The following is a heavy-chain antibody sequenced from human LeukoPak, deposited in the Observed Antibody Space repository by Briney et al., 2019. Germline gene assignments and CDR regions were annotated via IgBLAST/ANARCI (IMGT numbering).Heavy chain of an antibody. V-gene: IGHV3-30*03. Sequence: GGSLRLSCAASGFTFSSYGMHWVRQAPGKGLEWVAVISYDGGNKYYADSVKGRFTISRDNSKNTLYLQMNSLRAEDTAVYYCAIAIAVAGAGMDVWGQGTTVTVSS. CDR2: ISYDGGNK. CDR1: GFTFSSYG. J-gene: IGHJ6*02. CDR3: AIAIAVAGAGMDV. D-gene: IGHD6-19*01.